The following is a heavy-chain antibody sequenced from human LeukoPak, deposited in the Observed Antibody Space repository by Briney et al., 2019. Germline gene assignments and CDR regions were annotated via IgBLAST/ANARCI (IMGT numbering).Heavy chain of an antibody. J-gene: IGHJ4*02. V-gene: IGHV3-11*01. CDR1: GFTFSDYY. D-gene: IGHD4-17*01. CDR3: ARRAVTSLNSYYFDY. CDR2: ISSSGSTI. Sequence: GSLRLSCAASGFTFSDYYMSWIRQAPGKGLGWVPYISSSGSTIYYADSVKGRSTISRDNAKNSLYLQMNSLRAEDMAFYYCARRAVTSLNSYYFDYWGQGTLVTVSS.